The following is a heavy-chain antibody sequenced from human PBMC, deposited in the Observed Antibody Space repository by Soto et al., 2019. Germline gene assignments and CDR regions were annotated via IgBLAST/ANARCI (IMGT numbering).Heavy chain of an antibody. J-gene: IGHJ4*02. V-gene: IGHV1-18*04. CDR2: ISAYNGNT. CDR1: GYTFTSYG. Sequence: ASVKVSCKASGYTFTSYGISWVRQAPGQGLEWIGWISAYNGNTNYAQKLQGRVTMTTDTATSTAYMELRSLRSDDTAVYYCARDVGATSKPYYFDYWGQGTLVTVSS. D-gene: IGHD1-26*01. CDR3: ARDVGATSKPYYFDY.